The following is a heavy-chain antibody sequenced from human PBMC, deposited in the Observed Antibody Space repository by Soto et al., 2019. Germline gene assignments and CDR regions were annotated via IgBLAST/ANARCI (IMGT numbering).Heavy chain of an antibody. CDR2: ISHDGQNQ. J-gene: IGHJ6*02. CDR1: GFAFGSHG. CDR3: ARERADIVVAPVATSGMDV. D-gene: IGHD2-21*01. V-gene: IGHV3-30*03. Sequence: QVQLVESGGGVVQPGRSLKLSCIGSGFAFGSHGMHWVRQVSGKGLEWVAVISHDGQNQYYRDSVKGRFTISRDNSKNSLYLEVNSLRFEDTAVYHCARERADIVVAPVATSGMDVWGQGTAVTVSS.